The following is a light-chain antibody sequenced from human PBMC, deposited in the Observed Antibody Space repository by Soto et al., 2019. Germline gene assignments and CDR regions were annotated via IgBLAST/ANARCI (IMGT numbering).Light chain of an antibody. Sequence: EIVLTQSPATLSLSPGDRATLSCRASQSVSSSLAWYQQKPGQAPRLLMYDASNRATGVAARFSGSGSGTDFSLTISGLEPEDFAVYYCQQRSNWPLTFGGGTKVDIK. J-gene: IGKJ4*01. V-gene: IGKV3-11*01. CDR1: QSVSSS. CDR2: DAS. CDR3: QQRSNWPLT.